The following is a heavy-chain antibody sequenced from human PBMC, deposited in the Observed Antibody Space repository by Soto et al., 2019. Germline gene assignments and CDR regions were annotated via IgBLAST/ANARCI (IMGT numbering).Heavy chain of an antibody. Sequence: SETLSLTCAVSGGSISSGGYSWSWIRQPPGKGLEWIGYIYHSGSTYYNPSLKSRVTISVDRSKNQFSLKLSSVTAADTAVYYCARAPNYYDSSGYYYYLDYWGQGTLVTVSS. CDR3: ARAPNYYDSSGYYYYLDY. D-gene: IGHD3-22*01. CDR1: GGSISSGGYS. CDR2: IYHSGST. J-gene: IGHJ4*02. V-gene: IGHV4-30-2*01.